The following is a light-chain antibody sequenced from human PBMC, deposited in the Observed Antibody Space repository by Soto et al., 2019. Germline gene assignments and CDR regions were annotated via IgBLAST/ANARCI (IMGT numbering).Light chain of an antibody. Sequence: EIMITHSPATLSVSPGERATLSCRASQSVSSNLAWYQQKPGQAPRLLIYGASTRATGIPARFSGSGSGTEFTLTISSLQSEDFAVYYCQQDNNWPQTFGQGTKV. V-gene: IGKV3-15*01. CDR1: QSVSSN. J-gene: IGKJ1*01. CDR2: GAS. CDR3: QQDNNWPQT.